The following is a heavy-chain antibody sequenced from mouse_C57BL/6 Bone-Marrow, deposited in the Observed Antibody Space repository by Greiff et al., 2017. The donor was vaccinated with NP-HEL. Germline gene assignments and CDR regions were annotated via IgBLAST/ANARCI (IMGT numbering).Heavy chain of an antibody. D-gene: IGHD1-1*01. CDR3: ARWGTTPLYWYFDV. CDR2: IDPSDSYT. V-gene: IGHV1-69*01. Sequence: VQLQQPGAELVMPGASVKLSCKASGYTFTSYWMHWVKQRPGQGLEWIGEIDPSDSYTNYNQKFKGKSTLTVDKSSSTAYMQLSSLTSEDSAVYYCARWGTTPLYWYFDVGGTGTTVTVSA. CDR1: GYTFTSYW. J-gene: IGHJ1*03.